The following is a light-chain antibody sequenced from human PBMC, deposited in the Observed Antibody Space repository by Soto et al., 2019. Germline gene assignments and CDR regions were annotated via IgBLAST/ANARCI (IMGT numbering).Light chain of an antibody. CDR1: SSNIGNNF. Sequence: QSVLTQPPSVSAAPGQRITISCSGGSSNIGNNFVSWYQQLPGTAPKLLIYDNNKRPSGIPDRFSGSKSGTSATLGITGLQTGDEADYYCATWDSSLSAVVFGGGTKLTVL. CDR2: DNN. J-gene: IGLJ2*01. CDR3: ATWDSSLSAVV. V-gene: IGLV1-51*01.